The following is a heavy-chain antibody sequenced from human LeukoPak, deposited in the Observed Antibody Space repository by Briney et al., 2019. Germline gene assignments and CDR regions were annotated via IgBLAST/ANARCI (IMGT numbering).Heavy chain of an antibody. CDR3: ARGAPPVQLTYFDY. V-gene: IGHV3-11*04. Sequence: GGSLRLSCAASGFTFSDYYMSWIRQAPGKGLEWVPYISSSGSTIYYADSVKGRFTISRDNAKNSLYLQMNSLRAEDTAVYYCARGAPPVQLTYFDYWGQGTLVTVSS. CDR2: ISSSGSTI. CDR1: GFTFSDYY. J-gene: IGHJ4*02. D-gene: IGHD6-13*01.